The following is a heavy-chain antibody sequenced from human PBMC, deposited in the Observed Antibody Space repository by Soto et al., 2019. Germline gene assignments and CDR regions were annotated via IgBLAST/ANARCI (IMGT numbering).Heavy chain of an antibody. Sequence: ASVRFSCPASRCPITGYYIHWLRQAPGQGLEWIGWINPTTGDTNYAQNFKGMVTITRDTSISTAYMELRRLRSDATAVYYCARGYDYGSGSYSYWGQRTLVTVSS. CDR3: ARGYDYGSGSYSY. D-gene: IGHD3-10*01. V-gene: IGHV1-2*02. CDR1: RCPITGYY. J-gene: IGHJ4*02. CDR2: INPTTGDT.